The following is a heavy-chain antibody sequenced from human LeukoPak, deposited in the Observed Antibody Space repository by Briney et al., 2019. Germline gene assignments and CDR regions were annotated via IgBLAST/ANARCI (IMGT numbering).Heavy chain of an antibody. CDR2: IYYSGST. CDR3: ARDHYDFWSGYSYNWFDP. Sequence: SETLSLTCTVSGGSISSYYWSWLRQPPGKGLEWIGYIYYSGSTNYNPSLTSRVTISVDTSKNQFSLKLSSVTAADTAVYYCARDHYDFWSGYSYNWFDPWGQGTLVTVSS. CDR1: GGSISSYY. V-gene: IGHV4-59*01. D-gene: IGHD3-3*01. J-gene: IGHJ5*02.